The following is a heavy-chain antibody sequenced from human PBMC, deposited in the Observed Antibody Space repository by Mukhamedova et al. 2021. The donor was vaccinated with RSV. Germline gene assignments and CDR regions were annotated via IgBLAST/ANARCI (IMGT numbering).Heavy chain of an antibody. J-gene: IGHJ4*02. CDR2: IYWDDDK. V-gene: IGHV2-5*02. Sequence: ALEWLALIYWDDDKRYSSSLKSRLTITKDTSKNQVVLTMTNMDPVDTATYYCAHSHCSSTSCYPPGDYWGQGTLVTVSS. CDR3: AHSHCSSTSCYPPGDY. D-gene: IGHD2-2*01.